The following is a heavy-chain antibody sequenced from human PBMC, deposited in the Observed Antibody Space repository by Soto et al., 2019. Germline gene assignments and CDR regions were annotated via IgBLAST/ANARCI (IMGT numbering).Heavy chain of an antibody. CDR1: GYTFTAYN. Sequence: QVQLVQSGAEVKKPGASVKVSCKASGYTFTAYNIHWVRQAPGQSPEWLGRINPKSGGTHSALKFQARVTLTSDRSISTAYMELDRLSSADTAVYYCARGVSTDCANGVCPYNYYYEMDVWGQGTTVTAS. J-gene: IGHJ6*02. CDR2: INPKSGGT. D-gene: IGHD2-8*01. CDR3: ARGVSTDCANGVCPYNYYYEMDV. V-gene: IGHV1-2*02.